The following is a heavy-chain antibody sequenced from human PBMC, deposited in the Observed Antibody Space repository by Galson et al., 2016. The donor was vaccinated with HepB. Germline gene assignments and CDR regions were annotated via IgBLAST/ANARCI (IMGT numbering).Heavy chain of an antibody. Sequence: SVKVSCKASGYTFTRYYVHWVRQAPGQGLEWMGILNPSCGATTYAQKFQGRVTMTRDTSTSTVYMELSSLRSEDTAVYYCARTGYCSGGAGRNWLDPWGPGTLVTGSS. D-gene: IGHD2-15*01. V-gene: IGHV1-46*01. J-gene: IGHJ5*02. CDR3: ARTGYCSGGAGRNWLDP. CDR1: GYTFTRYY. CDR2: LNPSCGAT.